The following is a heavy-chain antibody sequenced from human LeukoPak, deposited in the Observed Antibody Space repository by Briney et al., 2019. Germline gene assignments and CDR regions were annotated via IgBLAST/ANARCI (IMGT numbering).Heavy chain of an antibody. J-gene: IGHJ5*02. CDR1: GFTFSSYT. CDR2: VSSSSSNI. CDR3: ARDLGSIVDRSSFADS. D-gene: IGHD3-22*01. Sequence: MSGGSLRLSCAASGFTFSSYTMNWVRQAPGKGLEWVSSVSSSSSNIYYADSVKGRFTISRDNAKNSLYLQMNSLRAEDTAVYYCARDLGSIVDRSSFADSWGQGTLVSVSS. V-gene: IGHV3-21*01.